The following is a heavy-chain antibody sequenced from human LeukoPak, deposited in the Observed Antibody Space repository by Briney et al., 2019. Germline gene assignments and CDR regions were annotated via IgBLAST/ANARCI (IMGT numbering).Heavy chain of an antibody. CDR1: GFTVSSNY. V-gene: IGHV3-53*01. CDR2: IYSGGST. CDR3: ASDKQFTAPIYGMDV. Sequence: GGSLRLSCAASGFTVSSNYMSWVRQAPGKGLEWVSVIYSGGSTYYADSVKGRFTISRDNSKNTLYLQMNSLRAEDTAVYYCASDKQFTAPIYGMDVWGKGTTVTVSS. J-gene: IGHJ6*04. D-gene: IGHD4-11*01.